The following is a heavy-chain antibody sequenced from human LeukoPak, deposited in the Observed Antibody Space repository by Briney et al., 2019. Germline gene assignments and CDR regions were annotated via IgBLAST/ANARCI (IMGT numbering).Heavy chain of an antibody. D-gene: IGHD6-13*01. CDR1: GFTFSSYA. J-gene: IGHJ4*02. CDR2: ISGSGGST. V-gene: IGHV3-23*01. Sequence: GRSLRLSCAASGFTFSSYAMSWVRQAPGKGLEWVSAISGSGGSTYYAHSVKGRFTISRDNSKNTLYLQMNSLRAEDTAVYYCAKGSGYSSSWYYPDYWGQGTLVTVS. CDR3: AKGSGYSSSWYYPDY.